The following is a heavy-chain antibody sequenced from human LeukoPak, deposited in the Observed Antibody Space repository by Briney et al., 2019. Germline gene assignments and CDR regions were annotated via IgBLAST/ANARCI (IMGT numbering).Heavy chain of an antibody. CDR2: INPNSDYT. V-gene: IGHV1-2*02. J-gene: IGHJ4*02. CDR1: GYTFTDYY. D-gene: IGHD2-21*01. Sequence: PSVKVSCKASGYTFTDYYIHWVRQAPGQGLEWMGWINPNSDYTFYAQKFQGRVSLTRDTSISTVYMELTTLPSDDTALYYCAVAPGDYWGQGTLVSVSA. CDR3: AVAPGDY.